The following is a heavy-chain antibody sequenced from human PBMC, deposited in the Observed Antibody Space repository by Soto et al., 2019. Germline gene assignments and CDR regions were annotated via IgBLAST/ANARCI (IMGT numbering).Heavy chain of an antibody. CDR3: AKGEEKGN. V-gene: IGHV3-30*18. CDR1: GFTFNNYG. Sequence: RLSCEASGFTFNNYGIHWVRQAPGKGLEWVSFISYDGSNKYYADSVRGRFTISRDNSKSTVYMQMNSLRLDDAAVYYCAKGEEKGNWGQGTLVTVSS. J-gene: IGHJ4*02. CDR2: ISYDGSNK.